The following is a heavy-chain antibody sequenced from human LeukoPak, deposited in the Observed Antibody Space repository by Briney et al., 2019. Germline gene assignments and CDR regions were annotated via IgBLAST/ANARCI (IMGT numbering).Heavy chain of an antibody. CDR3: ARVVLPWVWFDP. CDR1: GGSISSYY. CDR2: IYYSGGT. J-gene: IGHJ5*02. V-gene: IGHV4-59*01. D-gene: IGHD2-8*01. Sequence: SETLSLTCTVSGGSISSYYWSWIRQPPGKGLEWIGYIYYSGGTNYNPSLKSRVTISVDTSKNQFSLKLSSVTAADTAVYYCARVVLPWVWFDPWGQGTLVTVSS.